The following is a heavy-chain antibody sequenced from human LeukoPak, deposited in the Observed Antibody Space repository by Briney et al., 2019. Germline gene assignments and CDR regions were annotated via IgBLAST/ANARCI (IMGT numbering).Heavy chain of an antibody. Sequence: PSETLSLTCTVSGGSIRSGSYYWAWIRQPPGRGLEWIGSIYYTGDTYYSPSFRSRVIMSVDTSKNQFSLNLSSVTAADTAVYYCARRTTYCSGGSCYYFGKWGQGALVTVSS. CDR3: ARRTTYCSGGSCYYFGK. CDR2: IYYTGDT. D-gene: IGHD2-15*01. CDR1: GGSIRSGSYY. V-gene: IGHV4-39*01. J-gene: IGHJ4*02.